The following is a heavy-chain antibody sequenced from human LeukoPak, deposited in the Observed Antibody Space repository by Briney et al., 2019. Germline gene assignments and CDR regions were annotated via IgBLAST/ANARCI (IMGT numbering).Heavy chain of an antibody. J-gene: IGHJ3*02. V-gene: IGHV1-18*04. Sequence: ASVKVSCKASGYTFTGYYMHWVRQAPGQGLEWMGWISAYNGNTNYAQKLQGRVTMTTDTSTSTAYMELRSLRSDDTAVYYCARVHYYDSSGYHYRRAFDIWGQGTMVTVSS. CDR1: GYTFTGYY. CDR3: ARVHYYDSSGYHYRRAFDI. D-gene: IGHD3-22*01. CDR2: ISAYNGNT.